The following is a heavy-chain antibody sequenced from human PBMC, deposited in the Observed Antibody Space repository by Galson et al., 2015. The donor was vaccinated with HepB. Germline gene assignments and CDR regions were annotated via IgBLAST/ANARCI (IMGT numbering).Heavy chain of an antibody. J-gene: IGHJ4*02. V-gene: IGHV3-73*01. CDR1: GFTFSGSA. Sequence: LRLSCAASGFTFSGSAIHWVRQASGKGPEWIGHIRSKATNFAALYVPSLKGRFTISRDDSKNLAYLHMRRLKTDDTAVYYCVRSGDFSGYSSRWGQGTLVTVSS. CDR3: VRSGDFSGYSSR. D-gene: IGHD6-13*01. CDR2: IRSKATNFAA.